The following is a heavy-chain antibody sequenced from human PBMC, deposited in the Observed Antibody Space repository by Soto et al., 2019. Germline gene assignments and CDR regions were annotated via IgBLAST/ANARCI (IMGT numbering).Heavy chain of an antibody. CDR2: IYYRGNT. J-gene: IGHJ4*02. D-gene: IGHD3-9*01. CDR1: CDSINSDQYY. V-gene: IGHV4-39*01. CDR3: ARLEGLATISYYFDF. Sequence: SETLSLTCSVSCDSINSDQYYWVWISQTPGIGLEWIGSIYYRGNTYYHPSLQTRVTICLHKSKSQFSLKLTSVPAADSAVYFCARLEGLATISYYFDFWGQGALVTVSS.